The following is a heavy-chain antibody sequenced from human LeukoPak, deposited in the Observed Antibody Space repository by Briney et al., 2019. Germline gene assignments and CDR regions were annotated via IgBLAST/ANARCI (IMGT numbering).Heavy chain of an antibody. V-gene: IGHV1-2*02. D-gene: IGHD6-13*01. Sequence: ASVTVSFMGSGYTFTDYYMHWVRQARGQGGEGMGWINPNSGGTNYAQKFQGRVTMTRDTSISTAYMELSRLRSDDTAVYYCARDPNSSLSVWYFDYWGQGTLVTVSS. CDR2: INPNSGGT. J-gene: IGHJ4*02. CDR1: GYTFTDYY. CDR3: ARDPNSSLSVWYFDY.